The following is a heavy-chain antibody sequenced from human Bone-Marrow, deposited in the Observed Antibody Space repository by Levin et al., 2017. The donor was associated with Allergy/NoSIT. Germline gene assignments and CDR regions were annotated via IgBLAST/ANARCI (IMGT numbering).Heavy chain of an antibody. D-gene: IGHD2-2*01. Sequence: PSETLSLTCTVSGGSISNYYWSWIRQPPGKGLEWIGYIYYSGSTSYNPSLKSRVTISVDTSKNHFSLKLSSVTAADTAVYYCARVILRKSTSSAYGLDVWGQGTTVTVSS. CDR2: IYYSGST. J-gene: IGHJ6*02. CDR3: ARVILRKSTSSAYGLDV. CDR1: GGSISNYY. V-gene: IGHV4-59*01.